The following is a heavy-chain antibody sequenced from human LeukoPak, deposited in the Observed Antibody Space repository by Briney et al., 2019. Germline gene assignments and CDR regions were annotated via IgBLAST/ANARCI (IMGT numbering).Heavy chain of an antibody. V-gene: IGHV3-48*03. J-gene: IGHJ5*02. D-gene: IGHD1-7*01. CDR3: ARDRHWNYVTTEGYNWFDP. CDR2: ISSSGSTI. CDR1: GFTFSSYE. Sequence: GGSLRLSCAASGFTFSSYEMNWVRQAPGKGLEWVSYISSSGSTIYYADSVKGRFTISRDNAKNSLYLQMNSLRAEDTAVYYCARDRHWNYVTTEGYNWFDPWGQGTLVTVSS.